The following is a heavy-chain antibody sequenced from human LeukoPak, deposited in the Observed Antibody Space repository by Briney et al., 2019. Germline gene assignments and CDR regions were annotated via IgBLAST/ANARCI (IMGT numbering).Heavy chain of an antibody. Sequence: GGSLRLSCAASGFTFSSSWMNWVRQAPGKGLEWVSAISGSGGSTYYADSVKGRFTISRDNAKNTLYLQMNSLRAEDTAVYYCAKGRWYFDLWGRGTLVTVSS. V-gene: IGHV3-23*01. J-gene: IGHJ2*01. CDR1: GFTFSSSW. CDR3: AKGRWYFDL. CDR2: ISGSGGST.